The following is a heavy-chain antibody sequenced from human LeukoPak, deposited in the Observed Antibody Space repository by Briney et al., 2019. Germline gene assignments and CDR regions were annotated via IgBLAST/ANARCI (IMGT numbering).Heavy chain of an antibody. D-gene: IGHD1-26*01. CDR2: ISGSGGST. J-gene: IGHJ4*02. Sequence: GGSLRLSCGASGFTFSSYAMSWVRQAPGKGLEWVSAISGSGGSTYYADSVKGRFTISRDNSKNTLYLQMNSLRAEDTAVYYCAKDPSGSYYVDYWGQGTLVTVSS. CDR3: AKDPSGSYYVDY. CDR1: GFTFSSYA. V-gene: IGHV3-23*01.